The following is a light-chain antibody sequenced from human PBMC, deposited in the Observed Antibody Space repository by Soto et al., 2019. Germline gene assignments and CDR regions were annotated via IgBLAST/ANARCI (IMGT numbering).Light chain of an antibody. J-gene: IGKJ3*01. V-gene: IGKV1-5*01. Sequence: DIKMYMSLFTLSATKGDTVTVPCRASQSVSGWLAWYQQKPGEAPKLLIYDASALPRGVPSRFSGSGSGTKFTLTIASLQPDDFATYYCQQHESFSRTFGPGTNVDIK. CDR1: QSVSGW. CDR2: DAS. CDR3: QQHESFSRT.